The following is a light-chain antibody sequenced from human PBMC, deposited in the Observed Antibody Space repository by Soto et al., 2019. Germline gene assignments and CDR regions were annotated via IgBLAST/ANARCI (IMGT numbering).Light chain of an antibody. V-gene: IGKV2-30*01. CDR3: MQGTHWPLT. Sequence: VVMTESALSLPVTLGQPASISCSSTHSRVYADGNTYLQWFQQRPGQSPRRXXYKISNRDSGVPDRFSGSGSGTDFTLQISRVQAEDVGVYYCMQGTHWPLTFGQGTRLEIK. J-gene: IGKJ5*01. CDR2: KIS. CDR1: HSRVYADGNTY.